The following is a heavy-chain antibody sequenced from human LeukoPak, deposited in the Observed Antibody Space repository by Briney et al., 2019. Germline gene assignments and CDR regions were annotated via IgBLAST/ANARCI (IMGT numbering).Heavy chain of an antibody. V-gene: IGHV5-10-1*01. CDR3: ARLPAANLDY. Sequence: GESLKISCKGSGYSFTSYWITWVRQMPGKGLEWMGRIDPSDSYTNYSPSFQGHVTISADKSITTAYLQWSSLKASDTAMYYCARLPAANLDYWGQGTLVTVST. CDR2: IDPSDSYT. J-gene: IGHJ4*02. D-gene: IGHD6-13*01. CDR1: GYSFTSYW.